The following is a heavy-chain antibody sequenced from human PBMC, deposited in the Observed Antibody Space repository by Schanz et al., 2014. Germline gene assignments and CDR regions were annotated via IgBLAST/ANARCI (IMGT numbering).Heavy chain of an antibody. Sequence: QVQLVQSGDEVKKPGASVKVSCKTSGYTFSDYGITWVRQAPGQGLEWMGWINGYNGHTLYAQKFQGRVTMTTDTSTSTSYMELTSLRSEDTAVYYCARDRRRYCSTASCLHDNWFDPWGQGTLVIGSS. CDR3: ARDRRRYCSTASCLHDNWFDP. CDR1: GYTFSDYG. D-gene: IGHD2-2*01. J-gene: IGHJ5*02. CDR2: INGYNGHT. V-gene: IGHV1-18*01.